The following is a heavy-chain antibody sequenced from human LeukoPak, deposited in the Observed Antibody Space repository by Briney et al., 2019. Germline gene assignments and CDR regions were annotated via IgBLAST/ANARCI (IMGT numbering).Heavy chain of an antibody. D-gene: IGHD6-13*01. CDR3: ARGTVAAAAFFDN. V-gene: IGHV4-59*01. CDR1: GGSISSYY. Sequence: PSETLSLTCTVSGGSISSYYWSWVRQPPGKGLEWIGYIYYTGSTNYNPSLKSRVTISVDTSKNQFSLRLSSVTAADTAVYYCARGTVAAAAFFDNWGQGTLVTVSS. J-gene: IGHJ4*02. CDR2: IYYTGST.